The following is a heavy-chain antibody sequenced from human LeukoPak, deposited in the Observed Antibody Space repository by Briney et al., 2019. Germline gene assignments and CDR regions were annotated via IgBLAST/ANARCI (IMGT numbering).Heavy chain of an antibody. CDR2: INPSGGST. J-gene: IGHJ4*02. CDR3: ARDISREFDY. CDR1: GYTFISYY. Sequence: ASVKVSCKASGYTFISYYVHWVRQAPGQGLEWMGVINPSGGSTNYAQKFQGRVTMTRDTSTNTVHMELSSLRSEDTAVYYCARDISREFDYWGQGTLVTVSS. D-gene: IGHD1-14*01. V-gene: IGHV1-46*01.